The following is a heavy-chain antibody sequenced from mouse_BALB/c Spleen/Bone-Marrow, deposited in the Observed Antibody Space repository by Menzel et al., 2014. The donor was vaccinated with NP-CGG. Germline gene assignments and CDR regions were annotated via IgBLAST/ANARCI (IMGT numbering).Heavy chain of an antibody. CDR3: ARGVYYDYDEGALDY. Sequence: VQLQQSGPELVKPGASVKMSCKASGYTFTSYVMHWVKQKPGQGLDWIGYINPYNVGTKYNEKFKGKATLTSDKSSSTAYMELSSLTSEDPAVYYCARGVYYDYDEGALDYWGQGTSVTVSS. J-gene: IGHJ4*01. CDR1: GYTFTSYV. V-gene: IGHV1-14*01. CDR2: INPYNVGT. D-gene: IGHD2-4*01.